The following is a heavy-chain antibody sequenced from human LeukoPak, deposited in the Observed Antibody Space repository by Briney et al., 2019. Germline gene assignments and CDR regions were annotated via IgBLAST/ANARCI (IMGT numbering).Heavy chain of an antibody. V-gene: IGHV4-30-4*07. D-gene: IGHD4-17*01. Sequence: SETLSPTCAVSGDSISSGGYSWSWIRQTPGKGLEWIAYIHDSGSTYNNPSLKSRLSISIDTSKNQFSLKLNSVTAADTAVYYCARGYGDYEGYWFDPWGQGTLVTVSS. J-gene: IGHJ5*02. CDR1: GDSISSGGYS. CDR3: ARGYGDYEGYWFDP. CDR2: IHDSGST.